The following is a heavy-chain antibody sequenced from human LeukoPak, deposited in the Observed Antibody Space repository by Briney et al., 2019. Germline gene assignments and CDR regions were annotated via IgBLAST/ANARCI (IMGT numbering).Heavy chain of an antibody. V-gene: IGHV4-4*07. Sequence: SETLSLTCTVSGGSISNYYWSWIRQPAGKGLEWIGRMHTSGNTNYNPSLKSRVSMSVDTSKNQFSLKLSSVTAADTAVYYCARANARYYDFWSSRRRTYFDYWGQGTLVTVSS. J-gene: IGHJ4*02. CDR2: MHTSGNT. CDR1: GGSISNYY. CDR3: ARANARYYDFWSSRRRTYFDY. D-gene: IGHD3-3*01.